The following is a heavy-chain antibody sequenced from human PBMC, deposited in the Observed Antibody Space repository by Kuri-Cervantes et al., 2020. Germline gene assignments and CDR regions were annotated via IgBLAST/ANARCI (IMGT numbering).Heavy chain of an antibody. CDR3: AREYFIRAEDAFDI. CDR2: ISYDGSNK. V-gene: IGHV3-30*03. Sequence: GESLKISCAASGFTFSSYGMYWVRQAPGKGLEWVAVISYDGSNKYYADSVKGRFTISRDNSKNTLYLQMNSLRAEDTAVYYCAREYFIRAEDAFDIWGQGTMVTVSS. J-gene: IGHJ3*02. CDR1: GFTFSSYG. D-gene: IGHD3-10*01.